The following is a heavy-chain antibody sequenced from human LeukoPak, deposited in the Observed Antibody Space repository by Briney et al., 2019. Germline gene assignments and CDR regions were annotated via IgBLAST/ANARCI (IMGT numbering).Heavy chain of an antibody. Sequence: SQILSLTCAISGDSVSSNTAAWSWFRQSPSRGLEWLGRTYYRSNWYYDYATSVKSRVSINPDTSKNQFSLQLNSVTPEDTAVYYCARDSGMGNDAFDIWGQGTMVTVSS. CDR3: ARDSGMGNDAFDI. CDR1: GDSVSSNTAA. D-gene: IGHD6-19*01. V-gene: IGHV6-1*01. CDR2: TYYRSNWYY. J-gene: IGHJ3*02.